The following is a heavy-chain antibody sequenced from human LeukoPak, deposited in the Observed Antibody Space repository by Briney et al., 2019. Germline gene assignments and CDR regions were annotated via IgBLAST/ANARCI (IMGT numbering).Heavy chain of an antibody. D-gene: IGHD2-2*01. CDR3: ARAPKHTNSWYYFDY. Sequence: PSQTLSLTCTVSGGSISSADYYWRWIRQHPGRGLEWIGYIYYSGNTYYNPSLKSRLTISVDTSKNQFSLKLSSVTAADTAVYYCARAPKHTNSWYYFDYWGQGTLVSVSS. CDR1: GGSISSADYY. J-gene: IGHJ4*02. V-gene: IGHV4-31*02. CDR2: IYYSGNT.